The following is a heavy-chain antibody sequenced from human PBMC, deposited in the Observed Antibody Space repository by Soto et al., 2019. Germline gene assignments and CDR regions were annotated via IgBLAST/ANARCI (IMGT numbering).Heavy chain of an antibody. J-gene: IGHJ4*02. CDR2: IYYSGST. D-gene: IGHD1-26*01. V-gene: IGHV4-39*01. CDR3: ARSPVGTYDFDY. CDR1: GGYISNSSYY. Sequence: SEPQCLTCTVSGGYISNSSYYWGRIRQPPGKGLEWIGSIYYSGSTYYNPSLKSRVTISVDTSKNQFSLKLSSVTAADTAVYYCARSPVGTYDFDYWGQGTLVTVSS.